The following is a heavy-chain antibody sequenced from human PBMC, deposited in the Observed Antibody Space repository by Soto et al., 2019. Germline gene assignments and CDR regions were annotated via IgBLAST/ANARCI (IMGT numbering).Heavy chain of an antibody. CDR3: AGDHRHYFDY. Sequence: GGSLRLSCAASGFTFSSYAMHWVRQAPGKGLEWVAVISYDGSNKYYADSVKGRFTISRDNSKNTLYLQMNSLRAEDTAVYYCAGDHRHYFDYWGQGTLVTVSS. CDR1: GFTFSSYA. V-gene: IGHV3-30-3*01. J-gene: IGHJ4*02. CDR2: ISYDGSNK.